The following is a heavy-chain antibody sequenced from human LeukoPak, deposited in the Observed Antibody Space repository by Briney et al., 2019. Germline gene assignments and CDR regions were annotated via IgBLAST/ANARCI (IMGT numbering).Heavy chain of an antibody. V-gene: IGHV1-2*02. CDR1: GYTFTGYY. CDR2: INPNSGGT. D-gene: IGHD6-13*01. CDR3: ARGAGLAAAGTYY. J-gene: IGHJ4*02. Sequence: ASVKVSCKASGYTFTGYYMNWVRQAPGQGLEWMGWINPNSGGTNYAQKFQGRVTMTRDKSISTAYMDLSRLRSDDTAVYYCARGAGLAAAGTYYWGQGTLVTVSS.